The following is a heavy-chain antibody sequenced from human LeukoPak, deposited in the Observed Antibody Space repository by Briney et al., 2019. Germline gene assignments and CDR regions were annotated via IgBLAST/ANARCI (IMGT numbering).Heavy chain of an antibody. CDR2: IYSGGST. CDR1: GFTVNSNY. Sequence: GGSLRLSCAASGFTVNSNYMSWVRQAPGKGLDWVSVIYSGGSTYYADSVKGRFTISRDNSKNTLYLQMNSLRAEDTAVYYCAREYSSSWYYFDYWGQGTLVTVSS. D-gene: IGHD6-13*01. J-gene: IGHJ4*02. CDR3: AREYSSSWYYFDY. V-gene: IGHV3-53*01.